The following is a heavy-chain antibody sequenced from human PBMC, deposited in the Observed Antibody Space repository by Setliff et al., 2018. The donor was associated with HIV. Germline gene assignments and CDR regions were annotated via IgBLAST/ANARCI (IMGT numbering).Heavy chain of an antibody. Sequence: SETLSLTCTVSAGPISDYYWSWIRQPAGKGLEWIGRIYTSGSTNYNPSLKSRVTMSVDTSKNQFSLKLSSVTAADTAVYYCARDGFWSGYIDYWGQGTLVTVSS. D-gene: IGHD3-3*01. CDR3: ARDGFWSGYIDY. CDR2: IYTSGST. V-gene: IGHV4-4*07. J-gene: IGHJ4*02. CDR1: AGPISDYY.